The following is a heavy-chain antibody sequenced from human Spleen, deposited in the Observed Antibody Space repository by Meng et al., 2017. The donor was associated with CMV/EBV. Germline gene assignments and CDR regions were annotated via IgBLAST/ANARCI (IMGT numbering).Heavy chain of an antibody. CDR2: IYDSGST. D-gene: IGHD1-14*01. CDR3: ARDVAGKSYYYYGMDV. V-gene: IGHV4-59*01. Sequence: GSLRLSCSVSGGSISTYYWTWIRQPPGKGLEWIGYIYDSGSTNYNPSLKSRVTISVDTSKNQFSLKLSSVTAADTAVYYCARDVAGKSYYYYGMDVWGQGTTVTVSS. CDR1: GGSISTYY. J-gene: IGHJ6*02.